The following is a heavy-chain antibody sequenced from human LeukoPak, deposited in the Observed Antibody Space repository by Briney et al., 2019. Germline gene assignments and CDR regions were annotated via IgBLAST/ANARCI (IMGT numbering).Heavy chain of an antibody. Sequence: PSETLSLTCIVSGGSISSYYWSWIRQPAGKGLEWIGRIYTRGSTSYNPSLKSRVTISVDTSKNQFSLKLSSVTAADTAAYYCARDRFTMVRGVICGYYYCYYMDVWGKGTTVTVSS. CDR3: ARDRFTMVRGVICGYYYCYYMDV. J-gene: IGHJ6*03. V-gene: IGHV4-4*07. D-gene: IGHD3-10*01. CDR1: GGSISSYY. CDR2: IYTRGST.